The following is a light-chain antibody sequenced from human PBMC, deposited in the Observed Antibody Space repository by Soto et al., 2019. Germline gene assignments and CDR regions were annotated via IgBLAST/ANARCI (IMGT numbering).Light chain of an antibody. J-gene: IGLJ1*01. CDR2: GVT. CDR1: SSDVGAYYS. Sequence: QSALAQPASVSGSPGQSITISCTGTSSDVGAYYSVSWYQHHPGKAPKLIIYGVTNRPSGVSNRFSGSKSGNTASLTISGLQAEDEADYHCSSYTSGSSHYVFGNGTKVTVL. V-gene: IGLV2-14*01. CDR3: SSYTSGSSHYV.